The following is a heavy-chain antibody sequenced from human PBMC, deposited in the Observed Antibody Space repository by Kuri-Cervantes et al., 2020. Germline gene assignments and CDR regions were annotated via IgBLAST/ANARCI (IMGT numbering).Heavy chain of an antibody. J-gene: IGHJ4*02. V-gene: IGHV3-23*01. CDR2: ISGSGGST. Sequence: GGSLRLSCAASGFTFSSYAMSWVRQAPGKGLEWISAISGSGGSTYYADSVKGRFTISRDNSKNTLYLQMNSLRAEDTALYYCAKEELCSGGSCYVDYWGQGTLVTVSS. D-gene: IGHD2-15*01. CDR1: GFTFSSYA. CDR3: AKEELCSGGSCYVDY.